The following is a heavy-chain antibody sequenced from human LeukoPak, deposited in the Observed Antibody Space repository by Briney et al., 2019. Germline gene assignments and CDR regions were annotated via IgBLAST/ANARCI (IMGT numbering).Heavy chain of an antibody. V-gene: IGHV1-18*01. J-gene: IGHJ4*02. CDR1: GYTFTSYG. CDR3: ARVAYDFWSGYYSTGNPFDY. CDR2: ISAYNGNT. Sequence: ASVKVSCKASGYTFTSYGISWVRQAPGQGLEWMGWISAYNGNTNYAQKLQGRVTMTTDTSTSTAYMELRSLRSDDTAVYYCARVAYDFWSGYYSTGNPFDYWGQGTLVTVSS. D-gene: IGHD3-3*01.